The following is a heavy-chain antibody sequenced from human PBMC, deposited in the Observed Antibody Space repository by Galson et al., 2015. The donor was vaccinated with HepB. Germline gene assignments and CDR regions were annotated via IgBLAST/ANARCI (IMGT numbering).Heavy chain of an antibody. D-gene: IGHD3-10*01. J-gene: IGHJ4*02. Sequence: SLRLSCAASGFTFSSYAMSWVRQAPGKGLEWVSAISGSGGSTYYADSVKGRFTISRDNSKNTLYLQMNSLRAEDTAVYYCAKPVAAWGLRITMVRGASSRDYWGQGTLVTVSS. CDR1: GFTFSSYA. V-gene: IGHV3-23*01. CDR2: ISGSGGST. CDR3: AKPVAAWGLRITMVRGASSRDY.